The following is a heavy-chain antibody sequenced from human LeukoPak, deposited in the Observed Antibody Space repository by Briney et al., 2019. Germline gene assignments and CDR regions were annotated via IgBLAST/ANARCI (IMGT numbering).Heavy chain of an antibody. CDR3: AKDIAGELLGMDV. V-gene: IGHV3-9*01. CDR2: ISRNSGSI. CDR1: GFTFDDYA. Sequence: GRSLRLSCAASGFTFDDYAMHWVRQAPGKGLEWVSGISRNSGSIGYADSVKGRFTISRDNAKNSLYLQMNSLRTEDTALYYCAKDIAGELLGMDVWGQGTTVTVSS. D-gene: IGHD3-10*01. J-gene: IGHJ6*02.